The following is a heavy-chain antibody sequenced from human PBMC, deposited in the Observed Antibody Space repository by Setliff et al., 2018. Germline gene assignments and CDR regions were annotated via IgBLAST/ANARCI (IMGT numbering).Heavy chain of an antibody. CDR1: GGSVGSGNFY. CDR2: IQGSGDT. J-gene: IGHJ4*02. V-gene: IGHV4-61*02. D-gene: IGHD5-12*01. Sequence: SETLSLTCPVSGGSVGSGNFYWSWIRQTAGKGLEWIGLIQGSGDTNYNPSLQSRVTISIDTSKNQFSLKMTSVTAADTALYYCAGTPARGTTWLSPFDYWGQGTLVTVSS. CDR3: AGTPARGTTWLSPFDY.